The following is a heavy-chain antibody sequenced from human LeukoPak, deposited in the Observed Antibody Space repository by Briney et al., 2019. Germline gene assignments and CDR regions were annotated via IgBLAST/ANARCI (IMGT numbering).Heavy chain of an antibody. V-gene: IGHV3-7*01. CDR2: IKQDGSEQ. CDR1: GFTFSSYW. CDR3: ARGGTTVTARDYFDY. Sequence: GGSLRLSCAAPGFTFSSYWMSWVRQAPGKGLEWVANIKQDGSEQYYVDSVKGRFTISRDNAKNSLYLQMISLRAEDTAVYYCARGGTTVTARDYFDYWGQGTLVTVSS. D-gene: IGHD4-11*01. J-gene: IGHJ4*02.